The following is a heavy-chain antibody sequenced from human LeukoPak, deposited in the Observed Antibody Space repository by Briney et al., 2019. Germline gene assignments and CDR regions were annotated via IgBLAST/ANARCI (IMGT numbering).Heavy chain of an antibody. V-gene: IGHV1-18*01. CDR3: ARVRGIAAAEDTPFDY. D-gene: IGHD6-13*01. Sequence: ASVKVSCKASGHTFTSYGISWVRQAPGQGLEWMGWISAYNGNTNYAQKLQGRVTMTTDTSTSTAYMELRSLRSDDTAVYYCARVRGIAAAEDTPFDYWGQGTLVTVSS. CDR1: GHTFTSYG. J-gene: IGHJ4*02. CDR2: ISAYNGNT.